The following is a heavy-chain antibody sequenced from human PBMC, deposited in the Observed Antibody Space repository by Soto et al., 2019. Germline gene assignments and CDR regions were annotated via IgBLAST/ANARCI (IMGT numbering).Heavy chain of an antibody. CDR2: ISVSGNII. V-gene: IGHV3-48*03. J-gene: IGHJ4*02. CDR1: GFTFSTYE. CDR3: VRDTMRASAAASLDY. D-gene: IGHD2-2*01. Sequence: PGGSLRLSCAASGFTFSTYEFNWVRQAPGRGLEWISYISVSGNIIKYAESVKGRFTISRDNADNSLHLHMSNLRVDDTALCFCVRDTMRASAAASLDYWGQGTQVTVSS.